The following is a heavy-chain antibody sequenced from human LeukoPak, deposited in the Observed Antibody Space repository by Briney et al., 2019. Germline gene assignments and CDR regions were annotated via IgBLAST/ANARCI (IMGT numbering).Heavy chain of an antibody. Sequence: LSLTCTVSGGSISSSSYYWGWIRQPPGKGLEWVSYISSSGSTIYYADSVKGRFTISRDNAKNSLYLQMNSLRAEDTAVYYCARNYGDYFYFDYWGQGTLVTVSS. CDR2: ISSSGSTI. CDR3: ARNYGDYFYFDY. D-gene: IGHD4-17*01. J-gene: IGHJ4*02. V-gene: IGHV3-11*01. CDR1: GGSISSSSYY.